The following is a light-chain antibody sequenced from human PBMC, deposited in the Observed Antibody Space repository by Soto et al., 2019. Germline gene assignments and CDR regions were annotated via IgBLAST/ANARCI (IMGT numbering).Light chain of an antibody. CDR3: SSYTTFSTLV. V-gene: IGLV2-14*01. Sequence: QSALTQPASMSGSPGQSITIPCTGTSSDIGTYDSVSWYQQYPGKAPKLIIYDVANRPSGVSDRLSGSKSGNTASLTISGLQAEDEADYYCSSYTTFSTLVLGGGTKVTVL. CDR2: DVA. J-gene: IGLJ3*02. CDR1: SSDIGTYDS.